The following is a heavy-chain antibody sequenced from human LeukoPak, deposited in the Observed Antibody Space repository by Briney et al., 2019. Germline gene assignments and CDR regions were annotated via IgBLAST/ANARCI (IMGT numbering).Heavy chain of an antibody. Sequence: SVKVSCKASGGTFSSYAISWVRQAPGQGLEWMGGIIPIFGTANYAQKFQGRVTITADESTSTAYMELSSLGSEDTAVYYCARGQDIVVVPALTNDHFFDYWGQGTLVTVSS. D-gene: IGHD2-2*01. CDR3: ARGQDIVVVPALTNDHFFDY. CDR2: IIPIFGTA. J-gene: IGHJ4*02. CDR1: GGTFSSYA. V-gene: IGHV1-69*13.